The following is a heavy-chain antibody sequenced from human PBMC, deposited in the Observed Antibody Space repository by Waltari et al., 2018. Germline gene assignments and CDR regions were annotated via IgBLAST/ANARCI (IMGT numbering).Heavy chain of an antibody. CDR2: ISGSGGST. V-gene: IGHV3-23*01. CDR3: AKVIAAAGTGSGWFDP. Sequence: EVQLLESGGGLVQPGGSLRLSCAASGFTFSSYAMSWVRQAPGKGLEWVSAISGSGGSTYDADAVKGRFTISRDNSKNTLYLQMNSLRAEDTAVYYCAKVIAAAGTGSGWFDPWGQGTLVTVSS. J-gene: IGHJ5*02. D-gene: IGHD6-13*01. CDR1: GFTFSSYA.